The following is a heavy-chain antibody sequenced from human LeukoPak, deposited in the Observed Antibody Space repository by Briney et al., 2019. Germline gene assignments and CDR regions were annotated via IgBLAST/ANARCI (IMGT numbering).Heavy chain of an antibody. Sequence: SCKASGYTFTGYYMHWARQAPGKGLEWVAVISYDGSNKYYADSVKGRFTISRDNAKNSLYLQMNSLRAEDTAVYYCARDGYDILTGYSYWYFDLWGRGTLVTVSS. J-gene: IGHJ2*01. CDR3: ARDGYDILTGYSYWYFDL. V-gene: IGHV3-33*05. CDR1: GYTFTGYY. D-gene: IGHD3-9*01. CDR2: ISYDGSNK.